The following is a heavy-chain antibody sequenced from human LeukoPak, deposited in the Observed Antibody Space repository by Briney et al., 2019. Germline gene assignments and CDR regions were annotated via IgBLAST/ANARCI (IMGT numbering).Heavy chain of an antibody. CDR2: IRHGGTNK. CDR3: AKEGVWFGGLLYIDY. V-gene: IGHV3-30*02. CDR1: GFTFNNYG. J-gene: IGHJ4*02. D-gene: IGHD3-10*01. Sequence: GWSLRLSCEASGFTFNNYGMHWVRQAPGKGLEWVAFIRHGGTNKYYADSVKGRFTISRDNSKNTLYLQMNSLRAEDTAVYYCAKEGVWFGGLLYIDYWGQGTLVTVSS.